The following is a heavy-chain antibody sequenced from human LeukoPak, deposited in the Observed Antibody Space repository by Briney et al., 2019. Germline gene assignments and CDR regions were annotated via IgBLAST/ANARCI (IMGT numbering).Heavy chain of an antibody. CDR2: IKSKASGGTT. D-gene: IGHD6-19*01. Sequence: PGGSLSLSCAASGFTFDDYSVSWVRQTPGKGLEWVGFIKSKASGGTTEYAASVKGRFTISRDDSKTIAYLQMNSLKTEDTAVYYCTRDGSGWNYNWFDPWGQGTLVTVSS. V-gene: IGHV3-49*04. CDR3: TRDGSGWNYNWFDP. CDR1: GFTFDDYS. J-gene: IGHJ5*02.